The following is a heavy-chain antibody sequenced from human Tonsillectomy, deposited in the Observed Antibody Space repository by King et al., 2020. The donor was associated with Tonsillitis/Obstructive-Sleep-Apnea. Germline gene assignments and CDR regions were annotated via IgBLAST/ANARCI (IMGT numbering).Heavy chain of an antibody. Sequence: QLVQSGGGLVQPGGSLRLSCAASGFTFSSYWMSWVRQAPGKGLEWVANIKQDGSEKYYVDSVKGRFTISRDNAKNSLYQQMNSLRAEDTAVYYCAREEDIVATIGGDYWGQGTLVTVSS. CDR3: AREEDIVATIGGDY. CDR1: GFTFSSYW. J-gene: IGHJ4*02. CDR2: IKQDGSEK. D-gene: IGHD5-12*01. V-gene: IGHV3-7*01.